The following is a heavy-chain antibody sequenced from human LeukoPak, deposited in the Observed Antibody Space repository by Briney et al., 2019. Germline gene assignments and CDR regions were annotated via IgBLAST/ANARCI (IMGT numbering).Heavy chain of an antibody. D-gene: IGHD4-17*01. J-gene: IGHJ4*02. CDR3: ARVRDYGDYLFDY. Sequence: ASVTVSCKASGYTFTGYYMHWVRQAPGQGLEWMGWINPNSGGTNYAQKFQGRVTMTRDTSISTAYMELSRLRSDDTAVYYCARVRDYGDYLFDYWGQGTLVTVSS. CDR1: GYTFTGYY. CDR2: INPNSGGT. V-gene: IGHV1-2*02.